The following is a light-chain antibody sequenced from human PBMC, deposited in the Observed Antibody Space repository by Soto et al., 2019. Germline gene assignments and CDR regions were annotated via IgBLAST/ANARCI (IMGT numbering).Light chain of an antibody. J-gene: IGKJ5*01. Sequence: EIVLTQSPGTLSLSPVERATLSCRASQSVTSTYLSWYQQKPGQAPRLLIYGASSRAIGIPDRFSGSVSGSDFILTINRLEHEDYALYYCQQYGSSTATLGLGTRLEI. CDR2: GAS. CDR1: QSVTSTY. V-gene: IGKV3-20*01. CDR3: QQYGSSTAT.